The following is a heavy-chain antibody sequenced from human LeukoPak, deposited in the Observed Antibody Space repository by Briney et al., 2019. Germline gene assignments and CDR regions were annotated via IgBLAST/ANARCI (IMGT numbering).Heavy chain of an antibody. CDR1: GFTFSSYG. J-gene: IGHJ4*02. Sequence: GGSLRLSCAASGFTFSSYGMHWVRQAPGKGLEWVAVISYDGSNKYYADSVKGRFTISRDNSKNTLYLQMNSLRAEDTAVYYCAESTYYSSGWYLDYWGQGTLVTVSS. V-gene: IGHV3-30*18. D-gene: IGHD6-19*01. CDR2: ISYDGSNK. CDR3: AESTYYSSGWYLDY.